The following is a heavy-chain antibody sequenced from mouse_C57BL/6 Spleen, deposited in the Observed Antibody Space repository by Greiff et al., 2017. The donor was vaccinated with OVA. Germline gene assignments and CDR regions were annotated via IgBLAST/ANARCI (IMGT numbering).Heavy chain of an antibody. D-gene: IGHD2-4*01. Sequence: EVHLQQSGPELVKPGASVKISCKASGYTFTDYYMNWVKQTPGKSLEWIGDINPNNGGTSYNQKFKGKATLTVDKSSSTAYIELRSLTSEDSAVYYCAVRDYDGFAYWGKGTLVTVSA. J-gene: IGHJ3*01. CDR1: GYTFTDYY. V-gene: IGHV1-26*01. CDR2: INPNNGGT. CDR3: AVRDYDGFAY.